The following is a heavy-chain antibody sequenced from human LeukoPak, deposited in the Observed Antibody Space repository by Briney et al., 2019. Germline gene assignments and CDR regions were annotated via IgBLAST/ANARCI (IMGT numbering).Heavy chain of an antibody. J-gene: IGHJ6*02. CDR2: IWYDGSNK. D-gene: IGHD5-18*01. V-gene: IGHV3-33*01. CDR3: ARHRDTTMAYGMDV. CDR1: GFTFSSYG. Sequence: GGSLRLSCAASGFTFSSYGMHWVRQAPGKGLEWVAVIWYDGSNKYYADSVKGRFTISRDNSKNTLYLQMNSLRAEDTAVYYCARHRDTTMAYGMDVWGPGTTVTVSS.